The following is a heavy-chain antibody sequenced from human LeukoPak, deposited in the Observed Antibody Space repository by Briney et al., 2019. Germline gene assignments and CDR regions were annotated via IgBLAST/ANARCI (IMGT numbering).Heavy chain of an antibody. Sequence: GASVKVTCKASGGTFSSYAISWVRQAPGQGLEWMGRIIPILGIANYAQKFQGRVTITADKSTSTAYMELSSLRSEDTAVYYCARGDSSGWYGDDAFDIWGQGTMVTVSS. V-gene: IGHV1-69*04. CDR1: GGTFSSYA. D-gene: IGHD6-19*01. CDR3: ARGDSSGWYGDDAFDI. J-gene: IGHJ3*02. CDR2: IIPILGIA.